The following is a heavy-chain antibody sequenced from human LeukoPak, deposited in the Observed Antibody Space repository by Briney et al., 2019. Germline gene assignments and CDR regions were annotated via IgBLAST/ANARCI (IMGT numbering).Heavy chain of an antibody. CDR3: ARRGVPDY. V-gene: IGHV4-59*08. Sequence: PSETLSLTCTVSGGSISSYYWSWIRQPPGKGLEWIGYIYYSGSTKYNPSLKSRVTISVDTSKNQFSLKLSSVTAADTAVYYCARRGVPDYWGQGTLVTVSS. CDR1: GGSISSYY. D-gene: IGHD3-10*01. J-gene: IGHJ4*02. CDR2: IYYSGST.